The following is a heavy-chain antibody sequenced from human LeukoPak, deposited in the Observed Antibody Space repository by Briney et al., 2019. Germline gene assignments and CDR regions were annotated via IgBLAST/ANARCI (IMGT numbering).Heavy chain of an antibody. CDR1: GYTFTSYG. CDR3: ARDYYDSSGYYFDY. Sequence: ASVKVSCKASGYTFTSYGVSWVRQAPGQGLEWMGWISAYNGNTNYAQKLQGRVTMTTDTSTSTAYMELRSLRSDDTAVYYCARDYYDSSGYYFDYWGQGTLVTVSS. V-gene: IGHV1-18*01. D-gene: IGHD3-22*01. CDR2: ISAYNGNT. J-gene: IGHJ4*02.